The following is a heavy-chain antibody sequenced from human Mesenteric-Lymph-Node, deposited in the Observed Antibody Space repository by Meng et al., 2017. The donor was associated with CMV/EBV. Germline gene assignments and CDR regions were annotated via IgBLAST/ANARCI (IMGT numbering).Heavy chain of an antibody. D-gene: IGHD3-3*01. CDR3: ARDRDSITIFGVAGPFDP. CDR2: IKQDGSEK. Sequence: GESLKISCAASGFTFSSYWMSWVRQAPGKGLEWVANIKQDGSEKYYVDSVKGRFTISRDNAKNSLYLQMNSLRGEDTAVYYCARDRDSITIFGVAGPFDPWGQGTLVTVSS. V-gene: IGHV3-7*01. CDR1: GFTFSSYW. J-gene: IGHJ5*02.